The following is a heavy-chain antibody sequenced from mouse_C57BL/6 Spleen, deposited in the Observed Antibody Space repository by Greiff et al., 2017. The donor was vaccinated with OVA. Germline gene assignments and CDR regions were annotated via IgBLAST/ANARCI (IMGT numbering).Heavy chain of an antibody. V-gene: IGHV1-54*01. CDR2: INPGSGGT. Sequence: QVQLQQSGAELVRPGTSVKVSCKASGYAFTNYLIEWVKQRPGQGLEWIGVINPGSGGTNYNEKFKGKATLTADKSSSTAYMQLSSLTSEDSAVYFCARSPYYGRSYYFDYWGQGTTLTVSS. CDR3: ARSPYYGRSYYFDY. CDR1: GYAFTNYL. D-gene: IGHD1-1*01. J-gene: IGHJ2*01.